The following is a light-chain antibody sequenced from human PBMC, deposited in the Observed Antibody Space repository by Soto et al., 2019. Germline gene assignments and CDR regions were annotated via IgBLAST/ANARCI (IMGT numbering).Light chain of an antibody. V-gene: IGKV1-5*03. Sequence: IQITQYTSTLSASVGDRVTITCRASESISSWLAWYQQKLGKAPKLLIYKASSLESGVPSRFSGSGSGTEFTLTISSLQPDDFATYYCQQYNSHLGITFGPGTKVAIK. CDR3: QQYNSHLGIT. CDR1: ESISSW. J-gene: IGKJ3*01. CDR2: KAS.